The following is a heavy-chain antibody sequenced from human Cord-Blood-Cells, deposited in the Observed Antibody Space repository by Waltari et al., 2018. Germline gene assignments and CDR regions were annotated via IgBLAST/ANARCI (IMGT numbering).Heavy chain of an antibody. CDR2: MNPNSGNT. V-gene: IGHV1-8*03. J-gene: IGHJ6*03. Sequence: QVQLVQSGAEVKKHGASVKVSCKASGYTFTSNDINWVRQANGQGLEGMGWMNPNSGNTGYAQKFQGRVTITRNTSISTAYMELSSLRSEDTAVYYCARAYSGYDLSYYYYMDVWGKGTTVTVSS. CDR3: ARAYSGYDLSYYYYMDV. D-gene: IGHD5-12*01. CDR1: GYTFTSND.